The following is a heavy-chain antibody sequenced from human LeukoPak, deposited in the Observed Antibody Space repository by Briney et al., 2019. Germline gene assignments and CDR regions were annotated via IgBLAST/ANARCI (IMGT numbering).Heavy chain of an antibody. V-gene: IGHV3-30*03. Sequence: GGSLRLSCAASGFTFSSYAMHWVRQAPGKGLEWVAVILHDGSNKQYEDSVKGRFTISRDNSKNTLYLQINSLRAEDTAVYYCATLSGDSHGYDYWGLGTLVTVSS. CDR1: GFTFSSYA. CDR2: ILHDGSNK. J-gene: IGHJ4*02. CDR3: ATLSGDSHGYDY. D-gene: IGHD5-18*01.